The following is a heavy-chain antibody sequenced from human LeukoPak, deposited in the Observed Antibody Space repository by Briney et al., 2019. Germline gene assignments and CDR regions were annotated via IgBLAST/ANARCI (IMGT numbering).Heavy chain of an antibody. CDR1: GGSLSSSSYY. CDR3: ARDQGPYYDFWSGYYKGNWFDP. J-gene: IGHJ5*02. V-gene: IGHV4-39*07. Sequence: SETLSLTCTVSGGSLSSSSYYWGWIRQPPGTGLEWLGSTYYSGSTYYNPSLKSRVTISVDTSKNQFSLKLSSVTAADTAVYYCARDQGPYYDFWSGYYKGNWFDPWGQGTLVTVSS. CDR2: TYYSGST. D-gene: IGHD3-3*01.